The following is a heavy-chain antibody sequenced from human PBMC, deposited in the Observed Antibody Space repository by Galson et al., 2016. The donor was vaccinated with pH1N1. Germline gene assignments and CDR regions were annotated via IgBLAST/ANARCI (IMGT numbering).Heavy chain of an antibody. D-gene: IGHD2-2*01. Sequence: SLRLSCAASGFTFSSYAMYWVRQAPGKGLEWVSAISGSGGTTHDADSVKGRFTISRDNSKNTLYLQMHSLRAEDTATYYCAKVTDVCTVTRCFPYGMHAWRQGTTVTVSS. CDR2: ISGSGGTT. J-gene: IGHJ6*02. CDR3: AKVTDVCTVTRCFPYGMHA. CDR1: GFTFSSYA. V-gene: IGHV3-23*01.